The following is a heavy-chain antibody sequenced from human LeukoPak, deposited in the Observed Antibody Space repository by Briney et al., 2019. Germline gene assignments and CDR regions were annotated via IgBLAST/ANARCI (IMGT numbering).Heavy chain of an antibody. J-gene: IGHJ4*02. D-gene: IGHD1-26*01. V-gene: IGHV3-48*01. Sequence: GGSLRLSSADSGFTFSSNNMNSVRQAPGKGLEWVAYISTSSTNINYADSVKGRFTISRDNAKNSLYMEMNSLRAEDTAVYFCARPTCGNYARSDYWGQGTLVTVSS. CDR2: ISTSSTNI. CDR3: ARPTCGNYARSDY. CDR1: GFTFSSNN.